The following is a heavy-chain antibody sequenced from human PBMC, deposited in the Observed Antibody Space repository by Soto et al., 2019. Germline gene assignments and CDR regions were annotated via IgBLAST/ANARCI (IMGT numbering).Heavy chain of an antibody. CDR3: ARHKEGYPYYFDY. CDR1: GGSISSYY. Sequence: PSETLSLTCTVSGGSISSYYWSWIRQPPGKGLEWIGYIYYSGSTNYNPSLKSRVTISVDTSKNQFSLKLSSVTAADTAVYYCARHKEGYPYYFDYWGQGTLVTVSS. CDR2: IYYSGST. D-gene: IGHD2-15*01. J-gene: IGHJ4*02. V-gene: IGHV4-59*08.